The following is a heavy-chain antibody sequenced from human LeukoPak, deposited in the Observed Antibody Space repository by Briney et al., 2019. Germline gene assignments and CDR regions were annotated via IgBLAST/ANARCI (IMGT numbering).Heavy chain of an antibody. Sequence: SETLSLTCAVSGYATSSGYYWGWIRQPPGKGLEWIGSFYPGGSTYYNPSLKSRVTMSVDTSKNQFSLNLSSVTAADTAVYYCARGTTRLCPDYWGQGTLVIVSS. V-gene: IGHV4-38-2*01. CDR2: FYPGGST. D-gene: IGHD1-7*01. CDR3: ARGTTRLCPDY. J-gene: IGHJ4*02. CDR1: GYATSSGYY.